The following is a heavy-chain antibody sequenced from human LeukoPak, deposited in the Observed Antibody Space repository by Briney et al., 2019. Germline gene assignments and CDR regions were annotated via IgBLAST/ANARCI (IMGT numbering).Heavy chain of an antibody. V-gene: IGHV1-2*02. D-gene: IGHD3-9*01. Sequence: ASVKVSCKASGYTFTVYYMYWLRQAPGQGLEWMGWINPNSGGTYYAQKFQGRVTMTRDTSISTAYMELSRLTSDDTAVYYCARCDHILTGYYSYWFDPWGQGTLVTVSS. J-gene: IGHJ5*02. CDR3: ARCDHILTGYYSYWFDP. CDR2: INPNSGGT. CDR1: GYTFTVYY.